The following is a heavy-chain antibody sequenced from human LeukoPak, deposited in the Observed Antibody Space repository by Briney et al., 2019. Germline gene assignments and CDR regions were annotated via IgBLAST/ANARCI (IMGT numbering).Heavy chain of an antibody. Sequence: PLETLSLTCTVSGGSISSATYYWNWIRQPAGKGLEWIGRIYTSGSTNYNPSLKSRVTISVDTSKKQFSLKLRSVTAADTAVYYCARHEWGITNAFDIWGQGTMVTVSS. CDR3: ARHEWGITNAFDI. CDR2: IYTSGST. CDR1: GGSISSATYY. J-gene: IGHJ3*02. V-gene: IGHV4-61*02. D-gene: IGHD1-14*01.